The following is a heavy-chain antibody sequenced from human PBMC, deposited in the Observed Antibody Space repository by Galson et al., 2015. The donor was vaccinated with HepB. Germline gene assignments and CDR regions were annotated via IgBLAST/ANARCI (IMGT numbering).Heavy chain of an antibody. CDR1: GFSLTTTGVA. D-gene: IGHD3-10*01. CDR3: LHRQGGVRGELNWFDP. V-gene: IGHV2-5*02. J-gene: IGHJ5*02. CDR2: IYWDDEK. Sequence: PALVKPTQTLTLTCTFSGFSLTTTGVAVGWIRQPPGKALEWLALIYWDDEKRYRPSLQNRLSITKDTSKNQVVLTMTNMDPVDTGTHYCLHRQGGVRGELNWFDPWGQGILVTVSS.